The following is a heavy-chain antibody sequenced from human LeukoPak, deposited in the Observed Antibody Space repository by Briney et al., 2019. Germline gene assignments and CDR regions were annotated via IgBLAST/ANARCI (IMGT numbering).Heavy chain of an antibody. CDR1: GYTFTGYY. J-gene: IGHJ4*02. D-gene: IGHD3-9*01. V-gene: IGHV1-2*02. CDR2: INPNSGGT. CDR3: ARDVSDYHILTAYTSDMAY. Sequence: ASVKVSCKASGYTFTGYYMHWVRQAPGQGLEWMGWINPNSGGTNYAQKFQGRVTMTRDTSIGTAYMELSRLRSDDTAVYYCARDVSDYHILTAYTSDMAYWGQGTLVTVSS.